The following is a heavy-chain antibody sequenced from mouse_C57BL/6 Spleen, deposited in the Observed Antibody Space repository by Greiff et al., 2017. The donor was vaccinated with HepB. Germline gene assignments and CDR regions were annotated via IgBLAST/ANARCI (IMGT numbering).Heavy chain of an antibody. CDR3: ARRDYYSNYYAWFAY. J-gene: IGHJ3*01. Sequence: QVQLKQSGAELVKPGASVKMSCKASGYTFTSYWITWVKQRPGQGLEWIGDIYPGSGSTNYNEKFKSKATLTVDTSSSTAYMQLSSLTSEDSAVYYCARRDYYSNYYAWFAYWGQGTLVTVSA. V-gene: IGHV1-55*01. CDR2: IYPGSGST. D-gene: IGHD2-5*01. CDR1: GYTFTSYW.